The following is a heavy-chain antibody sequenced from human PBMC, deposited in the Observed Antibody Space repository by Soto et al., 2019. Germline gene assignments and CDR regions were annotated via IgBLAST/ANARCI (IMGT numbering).Heavy chain of an antibody. J-gene: IGHJ6*02. CDR1: AFTFSSYR. CDR3: VKERYGQLWLEDYGMDV. D-gene: IGHD5-18*01. Sequence: QVQLVESGGGVVQPGRSLRLSCAASAFTFSSYRIHWVRQAPGKGLDWVAVISYDASDKYYADSVKGRFTISRDNSKNPLYLQMNSPRAEDTAVYYCVKERYGQLWLEDYGMDVWGQGTTVTVSS. CDR2: ISYDASDK. V-gene: IGHV3-30*18.